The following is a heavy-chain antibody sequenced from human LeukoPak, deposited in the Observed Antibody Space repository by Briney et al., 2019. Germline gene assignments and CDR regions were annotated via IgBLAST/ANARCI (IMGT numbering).Heavy chain of an antibody. CDR3: GRDPNGNYIGAFEM. D-gene: IGHD1-7*01. V-gene: IGHV3-23*01. CDR2: IHGGADIP. CDR1: GFTFSHYD. J-gene: IGHJ3*02. Sequence: PGGSLRLSCTASGFTFSHYDMTWVRQAPGKGLEWVSSIHGGADIPSYADSAKGRFTISRDNSKNTLFLEMNSLRGEDTAVYYCGRDPNGNYIGAFEMWGPGTKVTVSS.